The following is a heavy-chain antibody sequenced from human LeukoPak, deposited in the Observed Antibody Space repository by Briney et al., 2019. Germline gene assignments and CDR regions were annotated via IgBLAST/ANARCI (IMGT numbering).Heavy chain of an antibody. CDR3: ASLGYMITFGGVIVPFDY. CDR1: GYTFTSYD. Sequence: ASVKVSCKASGYTFTSYDINWVRQATGQGLEWMGWMNPNSGNTGYAQKFQGRVTMTRNTSISTAYMEPSSLRSEDTAVYYCASLGYMITFGGVIVPFDYWGQGTLVTVSS. V-gene: IGHV1-8*01. J-gene: IGHJ4*02. D-gene: IGHD3-16*02. CDR2: MNPNSGNT.